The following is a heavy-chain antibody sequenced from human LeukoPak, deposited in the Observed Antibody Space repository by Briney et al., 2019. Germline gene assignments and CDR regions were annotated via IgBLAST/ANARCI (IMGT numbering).Heavy chain of an antibody. V-gene: IGHV1-2*06. J-gene: IGHJ3*02. CDR3: AGVGGRIGASAAFDI. Sequence: ASVKVSCKASGYTFTGYYMHWVRQAPGQGLEWMGRINPNSGGTNYAQKFQGRVTMTRDTSISTAYMELSRLRSDDTAVYYCAGVGGRIGASAAFDIWGQGTMVTVSS. CDR1: GYTFTGYY. D-gene: IGHD1-26*01. CDR2: INPNSGGT.